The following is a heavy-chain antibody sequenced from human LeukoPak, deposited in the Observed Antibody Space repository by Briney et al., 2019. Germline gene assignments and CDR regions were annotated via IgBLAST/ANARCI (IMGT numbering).Heavy chain of an antibody. CDR3: ARKSVAATPRDIVYQYSYMDV. CDR2: INTNTGNP. D-gene: IGHD2-15*01. J-gene: IGHJ6*03. Sequence: ASVKVSCKASGYTFTSYAMNWVRQAPGQGLEWMGWINTNTGNPTYAQGFTGRFVFSLDTSVSTAYLQISSLKAEDTAVYYCARKSVAATPRDIVYQYSYMDVWGKGTTVTVSS. V-gene: IGHV7-4-1*02. CDR1: GYTFTSYA.